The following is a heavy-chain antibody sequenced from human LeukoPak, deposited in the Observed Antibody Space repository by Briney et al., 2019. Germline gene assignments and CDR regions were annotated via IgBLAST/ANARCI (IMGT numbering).Heavy chain of an antibody. CDR3: AREGMMVLNPLKAFDI. CDR1: GGSISSSSYY. Sequence: SETLSLTCTVSGGSISSSSYYWSWIRQPAGKGLEWIGRIYTSGSTNYNPSLKSRVTMSVDTSKNQFSLKLSSVTAADTAVYYCAREGMMVLNPLKAFDIWGQGTMVTVSS. J-gene: IGHJ3*02. D-gene: IGHD4/OR15-4a*01. V-gene: IGHV4-61*02. CDR2: IYTSGST.